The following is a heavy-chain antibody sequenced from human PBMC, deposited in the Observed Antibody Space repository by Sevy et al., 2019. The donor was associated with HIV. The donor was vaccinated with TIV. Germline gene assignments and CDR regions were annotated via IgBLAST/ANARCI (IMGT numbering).Heavy chain of an antibody. CDR1: GFTFSDYA. CDR2: IKTKTNGGTT. Sequence: GGSLRLTCTASGFTFSDYAMSWIRQAPGKGLEWVGLIKTKTNGGTTEYATSVKGRFIISSDDSKNIAYLQMNSLKTEVTAVYYCSRDLYGSGWFYFDYWGQGTLVTVSS. CDR3: SRDLYGSGWFYFDY. J-gene: IGHJ4*02. D-gene: IGHD6-19*01. V-gene: IGHV3-49*03.